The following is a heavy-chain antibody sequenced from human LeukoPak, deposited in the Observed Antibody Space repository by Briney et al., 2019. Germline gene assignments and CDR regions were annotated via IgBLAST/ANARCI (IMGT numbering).Heavy chain of an antibody. D-gene: IGHD3-22*01. CDR1: GFTFSSYG. J-gene: IGHJ4*02. CDR2: ISYDGSNK. CDR3: ALLPEGSRDYDY. Sequence: GRSLRLSCAASGFTFSSYGMHWVRQAPGKGLEWVAVISYDGSNKYYADSVKGRFTISRDNSKNTLYLQMNSLRAEDTAMYYCALLPEGSRDYDYWGQGTLVTVSS. V-gene: IGHV3-30*03.